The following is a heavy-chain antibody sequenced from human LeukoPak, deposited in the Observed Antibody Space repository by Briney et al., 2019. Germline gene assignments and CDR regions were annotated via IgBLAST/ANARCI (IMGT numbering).Heavy chain of an antibody. D-gene: IGHD3-10*01. CDR2: ITPIFGTA. CDR3: ARSGRLLWFGERSFNWFDP. Sequence: SVKVSCKASGYTFTSYYMHWVRQAPGQGLEWMGGITPIFGTANYAQKFQGRVTITADESTSTAYMELSSLRSEDTAVYYCARSGRLLWFGERSFNWFDPWGQGALVTVSS. CDR1: GYTFTSYY. J-gene: IGHJ5*02. V-gene: IGHV1-69*13.